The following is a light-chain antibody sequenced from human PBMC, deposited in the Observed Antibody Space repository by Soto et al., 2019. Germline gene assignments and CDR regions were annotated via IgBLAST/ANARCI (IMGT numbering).Light chain of an antibody. Sequence: DIQMTQSPSTLSASVGDRVTITCRASQSISSWLAWYQQKPGKAPKLLIYKASSLESGVPSRFSVSGSGTEFTIIISNLQPDDFATYYCQQYNSYWTFGQGTKVEIK. V-gene: IGKV1-5*03. J-gene: IGKJ1*01. CDR3: QQYNSYWT. CDR2: KAS. CDR1: QSISSW.